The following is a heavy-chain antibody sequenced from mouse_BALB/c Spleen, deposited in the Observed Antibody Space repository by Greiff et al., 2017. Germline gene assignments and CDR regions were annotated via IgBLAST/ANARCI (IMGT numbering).Heavy chain of an antibody. J-gene: IGHJ3*01. CDR2: ISSGGST. V-gene: IGHV5-6-5*01. CDR1: GFTFSSYA. Sequence: EVQRVESGGGLVKPGGSLKLSCAASGFTFSSYAMSWVRQTPEKRLEWVASISSGGSTYYPDSVKGRFTISRDNARNILYLQMSSLRSEDTAMYYCARGYYRYDEGAWFAYWGQGTLVTVSA. D-gene: IGHD2-14*01. CDR3: ARGYYRYDEGAWFAY.